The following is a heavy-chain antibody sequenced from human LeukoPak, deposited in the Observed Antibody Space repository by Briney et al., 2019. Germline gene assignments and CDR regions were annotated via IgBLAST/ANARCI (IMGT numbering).Heavy chain of an antibody. CDR3: ARLRGIRYYFDY. CDR2: IYYSGST. Sequence: KTSETLSLTCTVSGGSISSSSYYWGWIRQPSGKGLEWIGSIYYSGSTYYNPSLKSRVTISVDTSKNQFSLKLSSVTAADTAVYYCARLRGIRYYFDYWGQGTLVTVSS. V-gene: IGHV4-39*01. D-gene: IGHD1-14*01. J-gene: IGHJ4*02. CDR1: GGSISSSSYY.